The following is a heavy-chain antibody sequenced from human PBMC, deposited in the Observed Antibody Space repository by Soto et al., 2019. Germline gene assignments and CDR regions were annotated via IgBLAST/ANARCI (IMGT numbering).Heavy chain of an antibody. J-gene: IGHJ4*02. CDR3: ARDSSGRSIFDS. V-gene: IGHV1-18*01. Sequence: QVQLVQSGGEVKKPGASVKVSCRASGYTFTSYGISWVRQAPGQGLEWLGWTSAYMVTNYAQKFQGRITMTTDTSTSTAYMELRSLRFDDTADYYCARDSSGRSIFDSWGQGTLVTVSS. CDR2: TSAYMVT. CDR1: GYTFTSYG. D-gene: IGHD6-19*01.